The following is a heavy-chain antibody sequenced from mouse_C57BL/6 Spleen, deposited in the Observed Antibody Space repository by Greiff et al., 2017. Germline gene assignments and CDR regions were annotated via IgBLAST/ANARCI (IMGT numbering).Heavy chain of an antibody. V-gene: IGHV1-72*01. D-gene: IGHD2-5*01. CDR2: IDPNSGGT. J-gene: IGHJ4*01. CDR1: GYTFTSYW. Sequence: QVQLKQPGAELVKPGASVKLSCKASGYTFTSYWMHWVQQRPGRGLEWIGRIDPNSGGTKYNEKFKSQATLTVDKPSSTAYMQLSSLTSEDSAVYYCAREPYSNDAMDYWGQGTSVTGSS. CDR3: AREPYSNDAMDY.